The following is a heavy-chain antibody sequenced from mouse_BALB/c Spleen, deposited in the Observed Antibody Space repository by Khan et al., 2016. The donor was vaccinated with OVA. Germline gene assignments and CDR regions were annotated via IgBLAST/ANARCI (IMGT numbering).Heavy chain of an antibody. Sequence: VQRVESGAELARPGASVKMSCKASGYTFTSYTIHWIKLRPGQGLEWIGYINPSNGYTNYNQKFKDKATLTADKSSTTAYMQLSSLTSDDSAVYNCVRDGAYHRNDGWFAYWGQATLVTVSA. D-gene: IGHD2-14*01. CDR3: VRDGAYHRNDGWFAY. CDR2: INPSNGYT. CDR1: GYTFTSYT. J-gene: IGHJ3*01. V-gene: IGHV1-4*01.